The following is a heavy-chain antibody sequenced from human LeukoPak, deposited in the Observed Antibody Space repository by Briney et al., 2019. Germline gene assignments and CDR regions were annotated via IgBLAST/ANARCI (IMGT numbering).Heavy chain of an antibody. CDR2: INPNSGGT. V-gene: IGHV1-2*02. Sequence: ASVRVSCKASGYTFTGYYIHWVRQAPGQGLEWMGWINPNSGGTNFAQKFRGRVAMTRDTSISTAYMELNRVRSDVTAVYFCARVSYDSSSYYYDLDYWGQGTLVTVSS. D-gene: IGHD3-22*01. CDR1: GYTFTGYY. CDR3: ARVSYDSSSYYYDLDY. J-gene: IGHJ4*02.